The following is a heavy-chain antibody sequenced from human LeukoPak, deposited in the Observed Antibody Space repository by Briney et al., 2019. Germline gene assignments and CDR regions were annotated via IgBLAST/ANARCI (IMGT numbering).Heavy chain of an antibody. Sequence: SETLSLTCAVYGGSFSGYYWSWIRQPPGKGLEWIGEINHSGSTNYNPSLKSRVTISVDTSKNQFSLKLSSVTAADTAVYYCARVSNYDFWSGYYNFDYWGQGTLVTVSS. J-gene: IGHJ4*02. CDR1: GGSFSGYY. D-gene: IGHD3-3*01. CDR3: ARVSNYDFWSGYYNFDY. CDR2: INHSGST. V-gene: IGHV4-34*01.